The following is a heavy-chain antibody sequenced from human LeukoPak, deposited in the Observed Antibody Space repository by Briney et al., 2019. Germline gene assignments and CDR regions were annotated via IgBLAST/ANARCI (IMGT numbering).Heavy chain of an antibody. J-gene: IGHJ4*02. CDR3: ARDDALRGASDY. Sequence: SETLYLTCTASGCSFRRYYWSWIRQPPGKGLEWLGDIYYSGSANYNPSLKSRVTISIDTSKNQFSLKLSSVIAADTAVYYCARDDALRGASDYWGQGTLVTVSS. D-gene: IGHD3-10*01. CDR2: IYYSGSA. CDR1: GCSFRRYY. V-gene: IGHV4-59*01.